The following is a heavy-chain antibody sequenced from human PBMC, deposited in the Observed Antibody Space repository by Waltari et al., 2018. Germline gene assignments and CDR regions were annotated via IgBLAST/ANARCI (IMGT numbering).Heavy chain of an antibody. J-gene: IGHJ3*02. Sequence: QVQLQESGPGLVKPSQTLSLTCPVSGCSVSRGGSSWSWFRKPPGRGLGWIGYIYYSGSTYYNPSLKSRVTISVDTSKNQFSLKLSSVTAADTAVYYCARAPKYYYDSSGYYRYDAFDIWGQGTMVTVSS. CDR3: ARAPKYYYDSSGYYRYDAFDI. CDR2: IYYSGST. V-gene: IGHV4-30-4*07. CDR1: GCSVSRGGSS. D-gene: IGHD3-22*01.